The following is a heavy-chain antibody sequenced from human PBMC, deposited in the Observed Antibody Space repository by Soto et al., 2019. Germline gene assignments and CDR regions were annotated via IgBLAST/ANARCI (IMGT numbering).Heavy chain of an antibody. D-gene: IGHD3-3*01. J-gene: IGHJ6*03. V-gene: IGHV3-53*01. CDR2: IYSGGST. CDR3: AKGLREGYDFWSGYPPGYYYYYMEV. Sequence: GGSLRLSCAASGFTVSSNYMSWVRQAPGKGLEWVSVIYSGGSTYYADSVKGRFTISRHNSKNTLYLQMNSLRAEDTAVYYCAKGLREGYDFWSGYPPGYYYYYMEVWGKGTTVTVSS. CDR1: GFTVSSNY.